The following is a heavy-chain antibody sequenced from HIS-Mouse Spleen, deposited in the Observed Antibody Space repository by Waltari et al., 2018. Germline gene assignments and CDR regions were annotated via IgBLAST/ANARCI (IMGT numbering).Heavy chain of an antibody. Sequence: QLQLQESGPGMVKPSETLPLTCTVPGGSISSSSYYSAWIRQPPGKGLEWIGSIYYSGSTYYNPSLKSRVTISVDTSKNQFSLKLSSVTAADTAVYYCAREIPYSSSWYDWYFDLWGRGTLVTVSS. CDR1: GGSISSSSYY. CDR3: AREIPYSSSWYDWYFDL. J-gene: IGHJ2*01. V-gene: IGHV4-39*07. CDR2: IYYSGST. D-gene: IGHD6-13*01.